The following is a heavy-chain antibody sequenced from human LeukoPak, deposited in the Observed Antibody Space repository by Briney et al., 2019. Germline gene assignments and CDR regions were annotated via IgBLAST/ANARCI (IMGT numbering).Heavy chain of an antibody. CDR3: ARGQYYKILTGSFQY. J-gene: IGHJ4*02. V-gene: IGHV1-2*02. CDR2: INPDSGDT. CDR1: GYIFTDYY. Sequence: ASVEVSCKASGYIFTDYYLHWVRQAPGQGLESLGWINPDSGDTNFAQDFQGRVSMTRDTSISTAYLELSRLTSDDTAYYYCARGQYYKILTGSFQYWGQGTLVTVSS. D-gene: IGHD3-9*01.